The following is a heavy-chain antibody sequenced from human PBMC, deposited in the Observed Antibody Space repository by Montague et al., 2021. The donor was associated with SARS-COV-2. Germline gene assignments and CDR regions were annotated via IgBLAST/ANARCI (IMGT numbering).Heavy chain of an antibody. CDR3: ARENTVTTFGGPYYIDS. CDR2: IYDSGST. CDR1: GSSVRSYY. V-gene: IGHV4-59*02. Sequence: SETLSLTCIVSGSSVRSYYWSWIRQPPGKGLEWIGYIYDSGSTNXNPSLKSRVTISVDTSKNQFSLKLSSVTAADTAMYYCARENTVTTFGGPYYIDSWGQGTLVTVSA. J-gene: IGHJ4*02. D-gene: IGHD4-17*01.